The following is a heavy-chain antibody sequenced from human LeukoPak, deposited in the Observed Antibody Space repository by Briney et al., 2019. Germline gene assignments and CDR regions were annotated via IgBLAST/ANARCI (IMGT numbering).Heavy chain of an antibody. CDR2: ISYDGSNK. D-gene: IGHD3-22*01. Sequence: PGGSLRLSCAASGFTFSSYAMHWVRQAPGKGLEWVAVISYDGSNKYYADSVKGRFTISRDNSKNTLYLQMNSLRAEDTAVYYCARGNMYYDSSGYYYPTDYWGQGTLATVSS. J-gene: IGHJ4*02. CDR1: GFTFSSYA. CDR3: ARGNMYYDSSGYYYPTDY. V-gene: IGHV3-30*01.